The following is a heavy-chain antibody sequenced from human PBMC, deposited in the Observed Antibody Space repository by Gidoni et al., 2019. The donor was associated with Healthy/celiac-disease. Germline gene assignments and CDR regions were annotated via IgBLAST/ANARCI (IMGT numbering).Heavy chain of an antibody. CDR1: GGTFSSYA. CDR3: ARGIAVAGLFDY. D-gene: IGHD6-19*01. V-gene: IGHV1-69*04. J-gene: IGHJ4*02. CDR2: IIPILGIA. Sequence: QVQLVQSGAEVKKPGSSVTVSCKASGGTFSSYAISWVRQAPGQGLEWMGRIIPILGIANYAQKFQGRVTITADKSTSTAYMELSSLRSEDTAVYYCARGIAVAGLFDYWGQGTLVTVSS.